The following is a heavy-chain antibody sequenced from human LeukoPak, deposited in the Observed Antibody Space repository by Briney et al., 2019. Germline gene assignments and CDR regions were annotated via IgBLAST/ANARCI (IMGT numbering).Heavy chain of an antibody. CDR1: GFTFSRYW. D-gene: IGHD3-22*01. Sequence: GGSLRLSCAASGFTFSRYWMAWVRQAPGKGLEWVANIKQDGSEKYYVDSVKGRFTISRDNAKNSLYLQMNSLRAEDTAVYYCARDTVRITMIVVVEDAFDIWGQGTMVTVSS. CDR3: ARDTVRITMIVVVEDAFDI. V-gene: IGHV3-7*01. J-gene: IGHJ3*02. CDR2: IKQDGSEK.